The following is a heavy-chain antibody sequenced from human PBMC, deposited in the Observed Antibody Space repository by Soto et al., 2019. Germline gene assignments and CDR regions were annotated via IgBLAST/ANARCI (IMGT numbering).Heavy chain of an antibody. J-gene: IGHJ4*02. V-gene: IGHV3-11*01. CDR1: GFSFIDYY. Sequence: QVRLVESGGDLVKPGESLRLSCVASGFSFIDYYMNWVRQAPRKGLEWISYISSTGKNIYYSDSVKGRFIVSRDNAKNSLFLQMNSLTADDTAVYYCGRSHGAGSYWGQGTRVTVSS. CDR2: ISSTGKNI. CDR3: GRSHGAGSY. D-gene: IGHD4-17*01.